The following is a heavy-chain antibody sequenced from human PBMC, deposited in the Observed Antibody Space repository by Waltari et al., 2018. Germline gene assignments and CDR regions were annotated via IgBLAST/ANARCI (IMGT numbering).Heavy chain of an antibody. CDR2: IYHSGST. CDR3: ARHFWSGYRYGMDV. Sequence: QVQLQESGPGLVKPSETLSLTCAVSGYSISSGSYWGWIRQPPGKGLEWIGSIYHSGSTSYNPSLKGRVTISVDTAKNQFSLKLSSVTAADTAVYYCARHFWSGYRYGMDVWGQGTTVTVSS. D-gene: IGHD3-3*02. V-gene: IGHV4-38-2*01. J-gene: IGHJ6*02. CDR1: GYSISSGSY.